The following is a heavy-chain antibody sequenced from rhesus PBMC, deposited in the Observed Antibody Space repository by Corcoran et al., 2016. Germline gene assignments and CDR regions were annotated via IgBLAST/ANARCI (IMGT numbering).Heavy chain of an antibody. Sequence: VTLKESGPALVKPTQNLTLTCTFSGFSLTTSSMAVGWLRQHPGKALEWLALIYWDDDKRYSTSLKRILTISKDTSKNQVVLSMTNVDPVDTATYYCARGDGGSSYGYWCQGVLVTVSS. V-gene: IGHV2-174*01. CDR1: GFSLTTSSMA. D-gene: IGHD4-29*01. CDR3: ARGDGGSSYGY. CDR2: IYWDDDK. J-gene: IGHJ4*01.